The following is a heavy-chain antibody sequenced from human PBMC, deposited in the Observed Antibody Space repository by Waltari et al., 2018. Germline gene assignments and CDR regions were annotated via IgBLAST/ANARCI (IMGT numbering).Heavy chain of an antibody. J-gene: IGHJ5*02. V-gene: IGHV1-8*01. D-gene: IGHD2-21*02. CDR2: MNPNSGNT. CDR1: GYTFTSYD. Sequence: QVQLVQSGAEVKKPGASVKVSCKASGYTFTSYDLNWVRQATGQGLEWMGWMNPNSGNTGYAQKFQGRVTITADESTSTAYMELSSLRSEDTAVYYCARASTCGGDCNWFDPWGQGTLVTVSS. CDR3: ARASTCGGDCNWFDP.